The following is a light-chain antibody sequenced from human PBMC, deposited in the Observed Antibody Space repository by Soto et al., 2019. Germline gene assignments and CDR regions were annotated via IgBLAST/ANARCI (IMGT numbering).Light chain of an antibody. J-gene: IGKJ1*01. Sequence: EIVLTQSPGTLSLSPGERATLSCRASQCVSSSYLAWYQQKPGQAPRLLIYGASSRATGIPDRFSGSGSGADFTLTISRLEPEDFAVYYCQQYGSSLTWTFGQGTKVDIK. V-gene: IGKV3-20*01. CDR2: GAS. CDR3: QQYGSSLTWT. CDR1: QCVSSSY.